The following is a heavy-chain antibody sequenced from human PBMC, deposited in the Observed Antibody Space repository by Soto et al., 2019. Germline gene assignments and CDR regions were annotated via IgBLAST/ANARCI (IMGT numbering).Heavy chain of an antibody. Sequence: ASVKVSCKASGYTFTSYYMHWVRQAPGQGLEWMGIINPSGGSTSYAQKFQGRVTMTRDTHTSTVYMELSSLRSEDTAVYYCARDLYCGGDCYSDFDYWGQGTLVTVSS. V-gene: IGHV1-46*01. CDR2: INPSGGST. CDR1: GYTFTSYY. J-gene: IGHJ4*02. CDR3: ARDLYCGGDCYSDFDY. D-gene: IGHD2-21*02.